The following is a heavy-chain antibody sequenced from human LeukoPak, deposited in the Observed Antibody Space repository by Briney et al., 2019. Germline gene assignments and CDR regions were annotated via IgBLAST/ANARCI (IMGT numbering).Heavy chain of an antibody. CDR1: GGSISSYY. D-gene: IGHD3-10*01. V-gene: IGHV4-59*08. Sequence: SETLSLTCTVSGGSISSYYWSWIRQPPGKGLEWIGYIYYSGSTNYNPSLKSRVTISVDTSKNQFSLKLSSVTAADTAVYYCARQPPHAGYGSGSYYFDYWGQGTLVTVSS. J-gene: IGHJ4*02. CDR3: ARQPPHAGYGSGSYYFDY. CDR2: IYYSGST.